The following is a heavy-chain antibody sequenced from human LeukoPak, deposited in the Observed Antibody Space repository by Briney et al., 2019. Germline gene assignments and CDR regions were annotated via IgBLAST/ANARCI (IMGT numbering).Heavy chain of an antibody. J-gene: IGHJ4*02. V-gene: IGHV3-7*03. CDR1: GFIVSNNY. Sequence: GGSLRLSCAASGFIVSNNYMNWVRQVPGQGLEWVANIKQDGSEKFYVASVKGRFTISRDNGKSSLYLQMNSLRAEDTALYYCATSYDMGWLIGYWGQGTLVTVSS. CDR2: IKQDGSEK. D-gene: IGHD3/OR15-3a*01. CDR3: ATSYDMGWLIGY.